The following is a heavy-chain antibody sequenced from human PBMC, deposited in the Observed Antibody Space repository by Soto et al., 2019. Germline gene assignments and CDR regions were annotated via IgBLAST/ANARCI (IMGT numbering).Heavy chain of an antibody. D-gene: IGHD6-6*01. Sequence: EVHLLESGGGLAQPGGSLTLSCAASGFTFSSYGMTWVRQAPGKGLEWVSAISGDGASIYYADSVKGRFTITRDNSKSQLSLQMDTLRSDDTAVYYCARVRQLVGYFYYYMDVWGKGTTVTVSS. CDR2: ISGDGASI. V-gene: IGHV3-23*01. CDR3: ARVRQLVGYFYYYMDV. CDR1: GFTFSSYG. J-gene: IGHJ6*03.